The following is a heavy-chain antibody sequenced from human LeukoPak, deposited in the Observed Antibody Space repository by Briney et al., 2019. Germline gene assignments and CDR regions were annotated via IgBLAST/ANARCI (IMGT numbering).Heavy chain of an antibody. Sequence: ASVKVSCKASGYTFTGYYMHWVRQAPGQGLEWMGWINPNSGGTNYAQKFQGRVTMTRDTSISTAYMELSRLRSDDTAVYYCARDLEVTMVRGVTYYYYYGMDVWGQGTTVTVSS. CDR3: ARDLEVTMVRGVTYYYYYGMDV. D-gene: IGHD3-10*01. V-gene: IGHV1-2*02. CDR1: GYTFTGYY. J-gene: IGHJ6*02. CDR2: INPNSGGT.